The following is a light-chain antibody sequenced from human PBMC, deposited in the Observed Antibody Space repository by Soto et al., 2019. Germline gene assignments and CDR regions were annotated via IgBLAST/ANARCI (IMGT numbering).Light chain of an antibody. CDR1: SSDVGGYNY. CDR2: EVS. CDR3: SSYTSSSTLVV. J-gene: IGLJ2*01. Sequence: QSALTQPASVSGSPGQSITISCTGTSSDVGGYNYVSWYQQHPGKAPKLMIYEVSNRPSGVSNRFSGSKSGNTASLTISGSQAEDEADYYCSSYTSSSTLVVFGGGTKVTVL. V-gene: IGLV2-14*01.